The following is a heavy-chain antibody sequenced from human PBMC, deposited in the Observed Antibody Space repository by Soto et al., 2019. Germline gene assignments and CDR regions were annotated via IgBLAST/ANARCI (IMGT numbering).Heavy chain of an antibody. V-gene: IGHV1-18*01. CDR3: AGDRRYCSGGSCYSGGYY. CDR2: ISAYNGNT. Sequence: GASVKVSCKASGYTFTSYGISWVRQAPGQGLEWMGWISAYNGNTNYAQKLQGRVTMTTDTSTSTANMELRSQRSDDTAVYYFAGDRRYCSGGSCYSGGYYWGQGTLVTSPQ. J-gene: IGHJ4*02. D-gene: IGHD2-15*01. CDR1: GYTFTSYG.